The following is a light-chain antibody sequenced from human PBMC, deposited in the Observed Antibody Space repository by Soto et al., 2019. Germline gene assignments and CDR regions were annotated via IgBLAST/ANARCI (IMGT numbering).Light chain of an antibody. CDR2: EVS. Sequence: QSALTQHASVSGSPGQSITISCTGAISEFDDYHYVSWHRHYPGKVPQLMIYEVSNRHSGVSNRFSGSKSGKTASLTISGLQAKDEGDYYCSVYRNTIMIFGGATNLTV. J-gene: IGLJ2*01. CDR3: SVYRNTIMI. V-gene: IGLV2-14*01. CDR1: ISEFDDYHY.